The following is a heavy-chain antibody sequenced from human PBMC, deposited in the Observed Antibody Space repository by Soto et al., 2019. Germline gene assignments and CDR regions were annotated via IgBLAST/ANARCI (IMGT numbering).Heavy chain of an antibody. V-gene: IGHV3-48*01. Sequence: GGSLRLSCEASGFAFSTYSMNWVRQAPGTGLEWLSYISRSGSTTNYADSVKGRFTISRDNAKNTLYLQMNSLRAEDTAVYYSARDGYCSGGSCYSVPVFDYWGQGTLVTVSS. CDR3: ARDGYCSGGSCYSVPVFDY. CDR1: GFAFSTYS. CDR2: ISRSGSTT. J-gene: IGHJ4*02. D-gene: IGHD2-15*01.